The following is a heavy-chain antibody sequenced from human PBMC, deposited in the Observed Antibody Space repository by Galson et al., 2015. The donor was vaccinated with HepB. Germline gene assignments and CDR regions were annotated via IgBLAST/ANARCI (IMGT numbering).Heavy chain of an antibody. CDR3: ARVLGLRVSWGFDP. J-gene: IGHJ5*02. D-gene: IGHD4-17*01. V-gene: IGHV4-59*08. CDR2: IYYSGST. Sequence: QVQLQESGPGLVKPSETLSLTCTVSGGSISSYYWSWIRQPPGKGLEWIGYIYYSGSTNYNPSLKSRVTISVDTSKNQFSLKLSSVTAADTAVYYCARVLGLRVSWGFDPWGQGTLVTVSS. CDR1: GGSISSYY.